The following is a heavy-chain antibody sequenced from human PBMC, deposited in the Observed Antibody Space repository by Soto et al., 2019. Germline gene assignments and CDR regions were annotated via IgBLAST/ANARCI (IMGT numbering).Heavy chain of an antibody. J-gene: IGHJ6*02. CDR1: GYTFTSYD. Sequence: QVQLVQSGAEVTKPWASVKVSCKASGYTFTSYDINWVRQATGQGLEWMGWMSPNSGATGYAQKFQGRVTMTRDTSISTVYTELSNLRSEDTAIYYCARGVDNGVDVWGQGSTVTVSS. CDR2: MSPNSGAT. V-gene: IGHV1-8*01. CDR3: ARGVDNGVDV. D-gene: IGHD2-8*01.